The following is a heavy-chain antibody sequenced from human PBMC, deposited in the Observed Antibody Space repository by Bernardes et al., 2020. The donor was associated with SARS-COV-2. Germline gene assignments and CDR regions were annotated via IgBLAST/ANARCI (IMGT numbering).Heavy chain of an antibody. CDR3: ARHARDCTRGVCQTYYYYALDV. CDR1: GDSNKYYY. D-gene: IGHD2-8*02. Sequence: SETLYLTCTVSGDSNKYYYDSWIRQRPGKGLEWIDYIYYSGTTNYSPSLKSRLTISIDTSKNQFSLQLSSVTAADTAVYYCARHARDCTRGVCQTYYYYALDVWGLGTTVTVSS. J-gene: IGHJ6*02. V-gene: IGHV4-59*08. CDR2: IYYSGTT.